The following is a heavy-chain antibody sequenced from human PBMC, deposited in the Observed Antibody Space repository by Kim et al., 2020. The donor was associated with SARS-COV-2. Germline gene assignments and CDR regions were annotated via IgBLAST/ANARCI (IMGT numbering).Heavy chain of an antibody. J-gene: IGHJ6*02. CDR1: GDSVSSNSAA. V-gene: IGHV6-1*01. CDR3: AREVASWYESDYYGMDV. CDR2: TYYRSKWYN. D-gene: IGHD6-13*01. Sequence: SQTLSLTCAISGDSVSSNSAAWNWIRQSPSRGLEWLGRTYYRSKWYNDYAVSVKSRITINPDTSKNQFSLQLNSVTPEDTAVYYCAREVASWYESDYYGMDVWGQGTTVTVSS.